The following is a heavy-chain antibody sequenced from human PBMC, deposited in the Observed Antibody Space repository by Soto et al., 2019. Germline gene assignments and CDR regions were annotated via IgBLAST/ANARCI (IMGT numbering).Heavy chain of an antibody. CDR1: GYTFTSYG. CDR3: ARDGPMDRAFDI. Sequence: ASVKVSCKASGYTFTSYGIGWVRQAPGQGLEWMGWVSAYNGNTNYAQKLQGRVTMTTDTSTSTAYMELRSLRSDDTAVYYCARDGPMDRAFDIWGQGTMVTVSS. D-gene: IGHD3-10*01. J-gene: IGHJ3*02. V-gene: IGHV1-18*01. CDR2: VSAYNGNT.